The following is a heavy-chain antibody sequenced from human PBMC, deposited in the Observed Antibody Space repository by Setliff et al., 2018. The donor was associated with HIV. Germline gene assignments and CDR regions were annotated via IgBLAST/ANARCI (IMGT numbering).Heavy chain of an antibody. CDR1: GGSISNGGYY. J-gene: IGHJ4*01. D-gene: IGHD4-17*01. CDR2: IYFSGST. CDR3: AALTTGYYFDY. Sequence: SETLSLTCTVSGGSISNGGYYWSWIRQHPGTGLEWIAYIYFSGSTYYNPSLKSRVTVSLDMSKNQFSLRLSSVTAADTAVYYCAALTTGYYFDYWGQGTLVTVSS. V-gene: IGHV4-31*03.